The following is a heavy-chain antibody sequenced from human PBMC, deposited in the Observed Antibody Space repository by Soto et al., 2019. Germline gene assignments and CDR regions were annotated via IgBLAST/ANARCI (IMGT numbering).Heavy chain of an antibody. V-gene: IGHV1-18*01. Sequence: QVQLVQSGAEVKKPGASVKVSCKASGYTFTSYGISWVRQAPGQGLEWMGWISAYNGNTNYAQKLQGRVTMTTDTSTGKAYRGVRSLRSDDTAVYYCAGVHKDIVFVPAAVTNWFDPWGQGTLVTVSS. CDR3: AGVHKDIVFVPAAVTNWFDP. CDR2: ISAYNGNT. CDR1: GYTFTSYG. J-gene: IGHJ5*02. D-gene: IGHD2-2*01.